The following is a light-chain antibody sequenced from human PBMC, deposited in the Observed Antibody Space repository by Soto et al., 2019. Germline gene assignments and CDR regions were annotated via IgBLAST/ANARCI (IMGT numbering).Light chain of an antibody. CDR3: QQYTDYPFT. CDR2: AAT. Sequence: DIQMTQSPSSLSASVGDRVTITCRASQDIHNYLAWFQQKPGMAPKSLIYAATNLHSGVPSKFSGCASGTEFTLTITSLQPEDFATYYCQQYTDYPFTFGQGTKLEIK. V-gene: IGKV1-16*02. CDR1: QDIHNY. J-gene: IGKJ2*01.